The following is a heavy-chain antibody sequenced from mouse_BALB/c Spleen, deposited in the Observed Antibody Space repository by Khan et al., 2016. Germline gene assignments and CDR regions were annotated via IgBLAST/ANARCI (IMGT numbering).Heavy chain of an antibody. D-gene: IGHD2-12*01. J-gene: IGHJ4*01. V-gene: IGHV9-3-1*01. CDR1: GYTLTNYG. CDR2: INTYNGEP. CDR3: ARKPPLRPDYYAMDY. Sequence: QIQLVQSGPELKKPGETVKISCKASGYTLTNYGMNWVKQAPGKGLKWMGRINTYNGEPTYADDLKGRFALSLETSASTAYLQLNNLTAEDTAPYFCARKPPLRPDYYAMDYWGQGTSVTVSS.